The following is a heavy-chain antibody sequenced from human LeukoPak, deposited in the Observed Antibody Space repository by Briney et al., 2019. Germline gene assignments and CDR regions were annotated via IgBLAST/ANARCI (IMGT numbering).Heavy chain of an antibody. CDR1: GFTFSSYA. J-gene: IGHJ6*03. V-gene: IGHV3-23*01. CDR2: ISGSGGSA. D-gene: IGHD1-26*01. CDR3: AKDPLGSYYYYMDV. Sequence: GGSLRLSCAASGFTFSSYAMSWVRQAPGKGLEWVSAISGSGGSAYYADSVKGRFTISRDNSKNTLYLQMNSLRAEETAVYYCAKDPLGSYYYYMDVWGKGTTVTVSS.